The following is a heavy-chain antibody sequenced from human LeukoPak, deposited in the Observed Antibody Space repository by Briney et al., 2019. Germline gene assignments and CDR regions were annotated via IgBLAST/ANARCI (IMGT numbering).Heavy chain of an antibody. CDR3: ATGGDCSSTSCSEDAFDI. D-gene: IGHD2-2*01. CDR1: GYTLTELS. V-gene: IGHV1-24*01. CDR2: FDPEDGET. Sequence: EASVKVSCKVSGYTLTELSMHWVRQAPGKGLEWMGGFDPEDGETIYAQKFQGRVTMTEDTSTDTAYMELSSLRSEDTAVYYCATGGDCSSTSCSEDAFDIWGQGTMVTVSS. J-gene: IGHJ3*02.